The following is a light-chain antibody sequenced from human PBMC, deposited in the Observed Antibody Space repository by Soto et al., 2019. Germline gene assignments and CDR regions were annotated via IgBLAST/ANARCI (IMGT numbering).Light chain of an antibody. CDR1: QSVSSSY. Sequence: EIALPQSPGTLSLSAWERATLSWRASQSVSSSYLAWYQQKPDQAPRLLIYGASSRPTGIPDRFSGSWSATDFTLTISRLEHEDFAVYCCQQYGSSSTFGQGTRLEIK. V-gene: IGKV3-20*01. CDR3: QQYGSSST. CDR2: GAS. J-gene: IGKJ5*01.